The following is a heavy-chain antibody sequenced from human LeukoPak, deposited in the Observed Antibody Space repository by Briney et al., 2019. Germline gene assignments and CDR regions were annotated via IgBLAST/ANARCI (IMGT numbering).Heavy chain of an antibody. V-gene: IGHV1-2*02. Sequence: ASVTVSCLASGYTFTGYYMHWVRPPAGQELEWMGWVNPNSGSTNYAQKFQGTVTLTRETSISTAYMEPSRMRSDGPAGVYCSRGSLPMVGGRMSDGGYRVVWGKGTTVTIAS. CDR2: VNPNSGST. D-gene: IGHD3-10*01. CDR1: GYTFTGYY. CDR3: SRGSLPMVGGRMSDGGYRVV. J-gene: IGHJ6*03.